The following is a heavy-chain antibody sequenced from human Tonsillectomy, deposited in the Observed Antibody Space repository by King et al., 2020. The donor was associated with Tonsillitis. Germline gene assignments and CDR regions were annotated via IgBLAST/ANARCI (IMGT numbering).Heavy chain of an antibody. Sequence: VQLVESGGGVVQPGRSLRLSCAASGFTFSRYGMHWVRQAPGKGLEWVAVIWYDGSNKYYADSVKGRFTISRDNSKNTLFLQMNSLRAEDTAVYYCARDSIPVAGAFDYWGQGTLVTVSS. J-gene: IGHJ4*02. CDR3: ARDSIPVAGAFDY. V-gene: IGHV3-33*01. CDR1: GFTFSRYG. CDR2: IWYDGSNK. D-gene: IGHD6-19*01.